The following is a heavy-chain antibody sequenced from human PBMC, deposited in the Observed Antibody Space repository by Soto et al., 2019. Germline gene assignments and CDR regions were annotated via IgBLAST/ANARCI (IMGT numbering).Heavy chain of an antibody. J-gene: IGHJ6*02. Sequence: SVKVSCKASGYTFTSYAISWVRQAPGQRLEWMGGIIAIFGTAKYQQKFQGRVTITTDKSTSTAYMELSSLRSEDTAVYSCARGGTVNAASNRPKNYYNDGMDVWGQGTTVTVSS. CDR3: ARGGTVNAASNRPKNYYNDGMDV. V-gene: IGHV1-69*05. CDR1: GYTFTSYA. CDR2: IIAIFGTA. D-gene: IGHD2-8*01.